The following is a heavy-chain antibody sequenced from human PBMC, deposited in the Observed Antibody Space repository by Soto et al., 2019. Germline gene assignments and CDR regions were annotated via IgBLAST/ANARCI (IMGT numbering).Heavy chain of an antibody. CDR1: GFTFSSYG. V-gene: IGHV3-33*01. Sequence: SCAASGFTFSSYGMHWVRQAPGKGLEWVAVIWYDGSNKYYADSVKGRFTISRDNSKDTLYLQMNSLRAEDTAVYYCARAPIDCSGGSCHWHYFDYWGQGTLVTVSS. J-gene: IGHJ4*02. CDR3: ARAPIDCSGGSCHWHYFDY. CDR2: IWYDGSNK. D-gene: IGHD2-15*01.